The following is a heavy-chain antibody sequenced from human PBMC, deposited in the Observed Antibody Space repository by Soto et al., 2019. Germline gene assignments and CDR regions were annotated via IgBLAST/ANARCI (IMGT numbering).Heavy chain of an antibody. J-gene: IGHJ4*02. CDR3: ARDRNSWLQMEPDY. V-gene: IGHV3-30-3*01. CDR2: ISYDGSNK. Sequence: QVQLVESGGGVVQPGRSLRLSCAASGFTFSSYAMHWVRQAPGKGLEWVAVISYDGSNKYYADSVKGRFTISRDNSKNKLYLQMNSLRAEDTAVYYCARDRNSWLQMEPDYWGQGTLVTVSS. CDR1: GFTFSSYA. D-gene: IGHD1-1*01.